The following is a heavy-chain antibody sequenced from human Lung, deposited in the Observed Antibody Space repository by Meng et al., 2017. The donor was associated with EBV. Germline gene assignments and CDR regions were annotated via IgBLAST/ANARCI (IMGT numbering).Heavy chain of an antibody. CDR3: AKSRGWDLLAWLDS. Sequence: EGELVEFVGALVQPGGSLRFSCPVPGFRFNTYGVAWVRQAPGKGPEWVAGIGGSGGIINYADSVKGRFTISTDKSKNTLFLQMNSLRVEDTAIYYCAKSRGWDLLAWLDSWGHGTLVTVSS. J-gene: IGHJ5*01. D-gene: IGHD2-15*01. V-gene: IGHV3-23*04. CDR1: GFRFNTYG. CDR2: IGGSGGII.